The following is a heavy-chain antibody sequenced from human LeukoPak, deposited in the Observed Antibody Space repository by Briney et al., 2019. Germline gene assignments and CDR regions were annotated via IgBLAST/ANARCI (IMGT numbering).Heavy chain of an antibody. Sequence: GVSLRLSCAASGFTFSNYLMSWVRQAPGKGLECVANIHQYGIESYYVDSVKGRFTISRDNAKNSLYLQMNTLRAEDTAVYYCARVDMWGYCYGTACHNWFDPWGQGTLVTVSS. CDR1: GFTFSNYL. CDR3: ARVDMWGYCYGTACHNWFDP. D-gene: IGHD2/OR15-2a*01. J-gene: IGHJ5*02. CDR2: IHQYGIES. V-gene: IGHV3-7*01.